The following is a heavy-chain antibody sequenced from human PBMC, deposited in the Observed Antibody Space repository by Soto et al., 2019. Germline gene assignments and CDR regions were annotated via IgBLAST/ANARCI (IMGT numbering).Heavy chain of an antibody. D-gene: IGHD5-12*01. CDR1: GFTFSSYG. V-gene: IGHV3-7*01. Sequence: GGSLRLSCAASGFTFSSYGMSRVRQAPGKGLEWVANIKQDGSEKYYVDSVKGRFTISRDNAKNSLYLQMNSMRAEDTAVYYCARVGYSGYDGYYFDYWGHGTLVSSSS. CDR3: ARVGYSGYDGYYFDY. CDR2: IKQDGSEK. J-gene: IGHJ4*01.